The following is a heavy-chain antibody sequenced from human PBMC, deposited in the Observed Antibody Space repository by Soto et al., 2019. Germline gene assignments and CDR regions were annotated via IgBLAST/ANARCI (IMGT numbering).Heavy chain of an antibody. CDR1: GGTFSSYA. D-gene: IGHD6-19*01. CDR2: IIPIFGTA. Sequence: QVQLVQSGAEVKKPGSSVKVSCKASGGTFSSYAISWVRQAPGQGLEWMGGIIPIFGTANYAQKFQGRVTITADKSTSTAKIKLSSMISEDTSVYYCARCSGGWYDYWCQGTLVTVSS. CDR3: ARCSGGWYDY. J-gene: IGHJ4*02. V-gene: IGHV1-69*06.